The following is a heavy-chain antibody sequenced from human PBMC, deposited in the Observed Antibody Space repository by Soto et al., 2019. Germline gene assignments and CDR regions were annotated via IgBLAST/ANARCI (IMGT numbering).Heavy chain of an antibody. CDR3: GKRKGYFTSGVCYPFYYYYSVMAV. D-gene: IGHD2-8*01. CDR2: IYPGDSDT. Sequence: VESLKISCKGSGYSFTSYWIGWVRQMPGKGLGWMGIIYPGDSDTRYSPSSQGQVTISADKSISTAYLQWSSLKASDTAMYYCGKRKGYFTSGVCYPFYYYYSVMAVGGKGTRSPGSS. CDR1: GYSFTSYW. V-gene: IGHV5-51*01. J-gene: IGHJ6*04.